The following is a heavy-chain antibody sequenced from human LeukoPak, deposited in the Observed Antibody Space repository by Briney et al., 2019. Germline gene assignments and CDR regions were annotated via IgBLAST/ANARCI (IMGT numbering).Heavy chain of an antibody. J-gene: IGHJ4*02. D-gene: IGHD3-22*01. CDR3: ARLTYYYDSSAYYPNYYFDY. CDR2: IYYSGST. CDR1: GGSISSSDYY. Sequence: SETLSLTCTVSGGSISSSDYYWGWIRQPPGERLDWIGNIYYSGSTYYNPSLKSRITISVDASKNQFSLRLSSVTAADTAVYYCARLTYYYDSSAYYPNYYFDYWGQGTLATISS. V-gene: IGHV4-39*01.